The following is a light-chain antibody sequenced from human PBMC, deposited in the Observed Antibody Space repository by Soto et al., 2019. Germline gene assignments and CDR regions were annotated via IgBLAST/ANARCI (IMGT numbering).Light chain of an antibody. CDR2: RAS. V-gene: IGKV1-5*03. J-gene: IGKJ1*01. Sequence: DIQMTQSPSTLSASVGDRVTITCRASQNINNWLAWYQQKPGKAPKLLIYRASSLENGVPSRFSGRGSGTDFIFTITRLEADDFSTYYCQQYSSDSTFGQGTKVEIK. CDR3: QQYSSDST. CDR1: QNINNW.